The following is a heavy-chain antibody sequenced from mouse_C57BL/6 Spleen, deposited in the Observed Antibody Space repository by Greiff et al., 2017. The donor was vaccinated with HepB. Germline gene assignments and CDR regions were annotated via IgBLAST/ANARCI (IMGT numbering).Heavy chain of an antibody. CDR3: TAPNYYGSSLFAY. Sequence: EVQGVESGGGLVQPGGSMKLSCVASGFTFSNYWMNWVRQSPEKGLEWVAQIRLKSDNYATHYAESVKGRFTISRDDSKSSVYLQMNNLRAEDTGIYYCTAPNYYGSSLFAYWGQGTLVTVSA. V-gene: IGHV6-3*01. J-gene: IGHJ3*01. CDR2: IRLKSDNYAT. CDR1: GFTFSNYW. D-gene: IGHD1-1*01.